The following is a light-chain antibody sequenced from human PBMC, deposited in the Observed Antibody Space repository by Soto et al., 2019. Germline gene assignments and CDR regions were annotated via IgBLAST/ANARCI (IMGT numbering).Light chain of an antibody. J-gene: IGLJ3*02. CDR3: AAWDDSLNGFWV. CDR2: SNN. Sequence: QTVVTQPPSASGTPGQRVTISCSGSSSNIGSNTVNWYQQLPGTAPKLLIYSNNQPPSGVPDRFSGSKSGTSASLAISGLQSEDEADYYCAAWDDSLNGFWVFGGGTKLTVL. V-gene: IGLV1-44*01. CDR1: SSNIGSNT.